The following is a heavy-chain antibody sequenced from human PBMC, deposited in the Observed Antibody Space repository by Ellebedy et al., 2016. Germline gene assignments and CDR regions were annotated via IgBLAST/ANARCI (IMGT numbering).Heavy chain of an antibody. CDR2: ITGSGDRT. CDR3: AKTRVVHGDLYYFDY. Sequence: GESLKISCAASGFTFSSYAMSWVRQAPGKGPEWVSTITGSGDRTNYADSVKGRFTISRDSSKNTLYLDMDSLRAEETAIYYCAKTRVVHGDLYYFDYWGQGTLVTVSS. V-gene: IGHV3-23*01. J-gene: IGHJ4*02. CDR1: GFTFSSYA. D-gene: IGHD4-17*01.